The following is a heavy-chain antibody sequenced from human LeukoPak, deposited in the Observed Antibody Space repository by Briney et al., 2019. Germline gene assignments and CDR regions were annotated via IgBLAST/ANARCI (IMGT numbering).Heavy chain of an antibody. D-gene: IGHD2-15*01. J-gene: IGHJ4*02. V-gene: IGHV3-23*01. CDR3: AKWRTMGARATLYYFDY. Sequence: GGSLRLSCAASGFTFSSYGMSWVRQAPGKGLERVSAISGSGGSTYYADSVKGRFTISRDNSKNTLYLQMNSLRAEDTAVYYCAKWRTMGARATLYYFDYWGQGTLVTVSS. CDR1: GFTFSSYG. CDR2: ISGSGGST.